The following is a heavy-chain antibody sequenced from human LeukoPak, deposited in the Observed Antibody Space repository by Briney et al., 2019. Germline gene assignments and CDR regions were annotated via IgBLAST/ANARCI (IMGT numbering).Heavy chain of an antibody. Sequence: PSGTLSLTCAVSGGSISSSNWWSWVRQPPGKGLEWIGEIYHSGSTNYNPSLKSRVTISVDKSKNQFSLKLSSVTAADTAVYYCARSFKSAGDLEGTHDYWGQGTLVTVSS. CDR2: IYHSGST. CDR3: ARSFKSAGDLEGTHDY. V-gene: IGHV4-4*02. D-gene: IGHD7-27*01. CDR1: GGSISSSNW. J-gene: IGHJ4*02.